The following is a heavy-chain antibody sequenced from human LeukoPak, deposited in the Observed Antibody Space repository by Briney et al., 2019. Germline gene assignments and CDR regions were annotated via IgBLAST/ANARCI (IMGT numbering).Heavy chain of an antibody. CDR3: ARVVAPSGGYGSGSYYNFPAFDI. CDR1: GGSISSGGYS. D-gene: IGHD3-10*01. Sequence: SETLSLTCAVSGGSISSGGYSWSWIRQPPGKGLEWIGYIYYSGSTYYNPSLKSRVTISVDTSKNQFSLKLSSVTAADTAVYYCARVVAPSGGYGSGSYYNFPAFDIWGQGTMVTVSS. V-gene: IGHV4-30-4*07. CDR2: IYYSGST. J-gene: IGHJ3*02.